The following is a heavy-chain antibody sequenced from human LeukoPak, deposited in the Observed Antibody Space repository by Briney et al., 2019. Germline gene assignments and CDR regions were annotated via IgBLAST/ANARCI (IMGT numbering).Heavy chain of an antibody. D-gene: IGHD4-23*01. J-gene: IGHJ6*04. CDR2: ISGSGGST. CDR3: AKNSHLDV. V-gene: IGHV3-23*01. Sequence: GESLKISCAASGFTFSNYAMSWVRQAPGKGLEWVSTISGSGGSTYYADSVKGRFTVSRDNSKNTLYLQMNGLRAEDTAVYYCAKNSHLDVWGKGTTVTVSS. CDR1: GFTFSNYA.